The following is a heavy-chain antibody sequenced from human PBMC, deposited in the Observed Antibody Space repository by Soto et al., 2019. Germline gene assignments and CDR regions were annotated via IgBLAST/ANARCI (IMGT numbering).Heavy chain of an antibody. J-gene: IGHJ6*02. CDR1: GGAISSYY. Sequence: SETLSLTCSVPGGAISSYYWSWVRQPAGKGLEWIGRVFSSGSTNYNASLKSRVSMSIDTSKNEVSLTLRSVTAADTAVYHCARVAFSYFGMDVWGPGTTVTVSS. D-gene: IGHD3-3*02. CDR2: VFSSGST. V-gene: IGHV4-4*07. CDR3: ARVAFSYFGMDV.